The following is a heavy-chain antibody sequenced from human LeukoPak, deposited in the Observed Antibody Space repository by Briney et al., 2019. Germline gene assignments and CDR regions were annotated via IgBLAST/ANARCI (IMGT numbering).Heavy chain of an antibody. CDR3: AKPLYYGSGSYYNPYYYGMDV. Sequence: GGSLRLSCAASGFTFSNYAMSWVRQAPGKGLEWVSAISGSGGSTYYADSVKGRFTISRDNSKNTLYMQMNSLRAEDTAVYYCAKPLYYGSGSYYNPYYYGMDVWGQGTTVTVSS. CDR1: GFTFSNYA. V-gene: IGHV3-23*01. CDR2: ISGSGGST. D-gene: IGHD3-10*01. J-gene: IGHJ6*02.